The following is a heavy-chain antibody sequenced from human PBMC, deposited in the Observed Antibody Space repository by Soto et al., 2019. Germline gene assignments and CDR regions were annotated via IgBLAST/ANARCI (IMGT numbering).Heavy chain of an antibody. V-gene: IGHV4-31*03. CDR1: GGSISSGGYY. CDR3: ARGNHYYDSSGYYSYYYYGMDV. J-gene: IGHJ6*02. CDR2: IYYSGST. Sequence: SETLSLTCTVSGGSISSGGYYWSWIRQHPGKGLEWIGYIYYSGSTYYNPSLKSRVTISVDTSKNQFSLKLSPVTAADTAVYYCARGNHYYDSSGYYSYYYYGMDVWGQGTTVTVSS. D-gene: IGHD3-22*01.